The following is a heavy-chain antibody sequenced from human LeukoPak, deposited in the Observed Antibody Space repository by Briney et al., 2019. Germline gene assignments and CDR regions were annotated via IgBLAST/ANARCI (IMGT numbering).Heavy chain of an antibody. CDR1: GFTFSSYA. D-gene: IGHD3-3*01. CDR3: AKLNDFWSGYSDY. V-gene: IGHV3-23*01. CDR2: ISGSGGST. Sequence: PGGSLRLSCAASGFTFSSYAMSWVRQAPGKGLEWVSAISGSGGSTYYADSVKGRFTISRDNSKNTLYLQMNSLRAEDTAVYYCAKLNDFWSGYSDYWGQVTLVTVSS. J-gene: IGHJ4*02.